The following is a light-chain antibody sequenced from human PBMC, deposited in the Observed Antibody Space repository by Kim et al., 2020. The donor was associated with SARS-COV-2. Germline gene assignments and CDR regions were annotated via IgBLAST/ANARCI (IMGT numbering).Light chain of an antibody. CDR1: QSINRW. V-gene: IGKV1-5*01. Sequence: DIQITQSPSTLSASVGDRVTITCRASQSINRWLAWYQQKPGKAPRLLIYDASNFQSGVPSRFSGSGSGTEFTLTISSLQPDDFATYYCQQYSSYPWAFGQGTKVDIK. CDR2: DAS. CDR3: QQYSSYPWA. J-gene: IGKJ1*01.